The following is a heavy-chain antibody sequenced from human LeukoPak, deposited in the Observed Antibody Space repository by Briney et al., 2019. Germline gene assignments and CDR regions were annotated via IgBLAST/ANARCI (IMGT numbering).Heavy chain of an antibody. CDR2: IYYSGST. CDR3: ARQTDILTGYSNWFDP. V-gene: IGHV4-39*01. J-gene: IGHJ5*02. CDR1: GGSISSSSYY. Sequence: SETLSLTCTVSGGSISSSSYYWGWIRQPPGKGLEWIGSIYYSGSTYYNPSLKSRVTISVQTSKNQFSLKLSSVTAADTAVYYCARQTDILTGYSNWFDPWGQGTLVTVSS. D-gene: IGHD3-9*01.